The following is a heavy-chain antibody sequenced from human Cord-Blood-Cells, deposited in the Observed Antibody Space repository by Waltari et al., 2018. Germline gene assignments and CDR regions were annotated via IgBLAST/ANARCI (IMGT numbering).Heavy chain of an antibody. CDR1: GGSISSGGYY. J-gene: IGHJ4*02. Sequence: QVQLQESGPGLVTPSQTLSLTRTVSGGSISSGGYYWSRHRPHPGTGLEWIGYIHYSGSTYYNPSLKSRVTISVDSSKNQFSLKLSSVTAADTAVYYCARVFILELREDIFDYWGQGTLVTVSS. CDR3: ARVFILELREDIFDY. D-gene: IGHD1-7*01. CDR2: IHYSGST. V-gene: IGHV4-31*03.